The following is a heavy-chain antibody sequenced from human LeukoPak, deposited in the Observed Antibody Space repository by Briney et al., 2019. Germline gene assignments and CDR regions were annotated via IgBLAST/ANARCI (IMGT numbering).Heavy chain of an antibody. D-gene: IGHD3-10*01. Sequence: ASVKVSCKASGYTFISYGITWVRQAPGQGLEWMGWISAYNGNTNYAQKFQGRVTMTRDTSTSTVYMELSSLRSEDTAVYYCARGPRITLVRGGQWYYYMDVWGKGTTVTISS. CDR3: ARGPRITLVRGGQWYYYMDV. CDR1: GYTFISYG. J-gene: IGHJ6*03. CDR2: ISAYNGNT. V-gene: IGHV1-18*01.